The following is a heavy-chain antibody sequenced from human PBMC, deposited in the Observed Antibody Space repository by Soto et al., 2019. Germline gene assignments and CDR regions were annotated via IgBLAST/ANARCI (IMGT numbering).Heavy chain of an antibody. CDR3: ARISHDSTPS. CDR1: GFTFSSYA. V-gene: IGHV3-23*01. CDR2: ISSSGGTT. Sequence: GSLRLSCAASGFTFSSYAMSWVRQAPGKGLEWVSSISSSGGTTPYADSVKGRFTISRDNAKNLLYLQMNSLRDEDTAVYYCARISHDSTPSWGQGTMVTVSS. D-gene: IGHD3-22*01. J-gene: IGHJ3*01.